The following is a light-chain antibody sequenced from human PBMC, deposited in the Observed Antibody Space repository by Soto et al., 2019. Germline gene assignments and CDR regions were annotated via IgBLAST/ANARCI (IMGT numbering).Light chain of an antibody. V-gene: IGLV1-40*01. CDR1: SSNIGAGYD. CDR2: GNS. Sequence: QSVLTQPPSVSGAPGQRVTISCTGSSSNIGAGYDVHWYQQLPGTAPKPLIYGNSNRPSGVPDRFSGSKSGTSASLAITGLQAEDEADYYCQSYDSSLSGSCVFGTGTKLTVL. CDR3: QSYDSSLSGSCV. J-gene: IGLJ1*01.